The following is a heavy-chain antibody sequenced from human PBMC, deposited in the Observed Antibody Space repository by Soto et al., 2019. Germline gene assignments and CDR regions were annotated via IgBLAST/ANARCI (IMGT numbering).Heavy chain of an antibody. J-gene: IGHJ3*02. V-gene: IGHV1-2*02. D-gene: IGHD6-6*01. CDR3: ARGSSSDAFDI. CDR2: INAHSGGT. Sequence: ASVKVSCKASGFSFTGYYIHWLRQAPGQGLEWMGWINAHSGGTEYAQKFQGRVTMTRNTSISTAYMELSGLRSDDTAVYYCARGSSSDAFDIWGQGTMVTVSS. CDR1: GFSFTGYY.